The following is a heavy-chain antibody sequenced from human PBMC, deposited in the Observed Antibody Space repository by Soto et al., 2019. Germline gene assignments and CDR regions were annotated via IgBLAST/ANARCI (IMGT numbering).Heavy chain of an antibody. D-gene: IGHD2-15*01. CDR1: GYTFTSYA. CDR2: INAGNGNT. J-gene: IGHJ4*02. CDR3: ARGRGGGSSHPADY. Sequence: AASVKVSCKASGYTFTSYAMHWVRQAPGQRLEWMGWINAGNGNTKYSQKFQGRVTITRDTSASTAYMELSSLRSEDTAVYYCARGRGGGSSHPADYWGQGTLVTVSS. V-gene: IGHV1-3*01.